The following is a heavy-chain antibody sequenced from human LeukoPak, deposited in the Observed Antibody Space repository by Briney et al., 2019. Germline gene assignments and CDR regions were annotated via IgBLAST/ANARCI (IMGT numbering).Heavy chain of an antibody. CDR3: ARRGHRMTMMGYFAFDL. D-gene: IGHD3-22*01. CDR1: GYSLSDNW. J-gene: IGHJ3*01. CDR2: IYPGDSET. Sequence: GESLKISCKGSGYSLSDNWIGWVRQMPGKGLEWMGIIYPGDSETRYSPSFQGQVTMSADRSISTAYLQWTSLKPSDSAMYYCARRGHRMTMMGYFAFDLWGQGTMVSVSA. V-gene: IGHV5-51*01.